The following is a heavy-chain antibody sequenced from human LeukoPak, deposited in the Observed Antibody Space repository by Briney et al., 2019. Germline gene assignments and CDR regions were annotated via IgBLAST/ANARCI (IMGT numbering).Heavy chain of an antibody. CDR1: GGSISNSRYY. CDR3: ARGLYYFDY. J-gene: IGHJ4*02. CDR2: IYYSGST. Sequence: SETLSLTCTVSGGSISNSRYYWSWIRQPPGKGLEWIGNIYYSGSTNYNPSLKSRVTISVDTSKNQFSLKLSSVTAADTAVYYCARGLYYFDYWGQGTLVTVSS. V-gene: IGHV4-61*05.